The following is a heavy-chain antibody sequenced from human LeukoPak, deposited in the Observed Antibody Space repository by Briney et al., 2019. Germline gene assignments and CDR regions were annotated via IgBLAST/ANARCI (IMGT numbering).Heavy chain of an antibody. CDR3: ARETGMTPPNYYYYGMDV. V-gene: IGHV1-46*01. CDR2: INPSGGST. D-gene: IGHD1-14*01. CDR1: GYTFTSYY. Sequence: ASVKVSCKASGYTFTSYYVHWVRQAPGQGLEWMGIINPSGGSTTYAQKFQGRVTMTRDTSTSTVYMELSSLRSEDTAVYYCARETGMTPPNYYYYGMDVWGQETTVTVSS. J-gene: IGHJ6*02.